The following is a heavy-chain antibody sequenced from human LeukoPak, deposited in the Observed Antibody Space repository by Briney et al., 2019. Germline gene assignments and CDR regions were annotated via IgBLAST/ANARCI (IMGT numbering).Heavy chain of an antibody. V-gene: IGHV3-21*01. Sequence: GGSLRLSCAASGFTFSSYSMNWVRQAPGKGLEWVSSISSSSSYIYYADSVKGRFTISRDNAKNSLYLQMNSLRAEDTAVYYCARDGPLDYGDCGYYYYYYGMDVWGQGTTVTVSS. CDR3: ARDGPLDYGDCGYYYYYYGMDV. J-gene: IGHJ6*02. CDR1: GFTFSSYS. CDR2: ISSSSSYI. D-gene: IGHD4-17*01.